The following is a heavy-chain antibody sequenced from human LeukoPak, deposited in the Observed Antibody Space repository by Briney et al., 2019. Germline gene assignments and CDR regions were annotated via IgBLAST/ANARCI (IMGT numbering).Heavy chain of an antibody. J-gene: IGHJ6*02. CDR1: GGSISSYY. CDR3: ARDPGIAVAGNYYYGMDV. CDR2: IYYSGST. V-gene: IGHV4-59*01. Sequence: SETLSLTCTVSGGSISSYYWSWIRQPPGKGLEWIGYIYYSGSTNYNPSLKSRVTISVDTSKNQFSLKLSSVTAADTAVYYCARDPGIAVAGNYYYGMDVWGQGTTVTVSS. D-gene: IGHD6-19*01.